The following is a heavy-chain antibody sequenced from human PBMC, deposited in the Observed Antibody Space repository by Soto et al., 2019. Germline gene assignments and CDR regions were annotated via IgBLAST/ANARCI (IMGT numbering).Heavy chain of an antibody. CDR3: ARSSWYFDY. J-gene: IGHJ4*02. CDR2: INQDGSEK. V-gene: IGHV3-7*03. CDR1: GFTSSTYW. D-gene: IGHD2-15*01. Sequence: PGGSLRLSCAASGFTSSTYWMSWVRQAPGKGLEWVANINQDGSEKYYVDSVKGRFTISRDNAKNSLFLQMNSLRAEDTAVYYCARSSWYFDYWGQGTLVTVSS.